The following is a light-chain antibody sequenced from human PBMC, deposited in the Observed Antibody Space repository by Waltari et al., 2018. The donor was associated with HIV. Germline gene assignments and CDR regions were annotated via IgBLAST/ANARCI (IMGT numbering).Light chain of an antibody. V-gene: IGKV4-1*01. CDR1: QSVLYNSNNKNY. CDR2: WAA. CDR3: QQHFKTPYS. J-gene: IGKJ2*03. Sequence: DIVMTQSPDSLAVSLGERATINCKSRQSVLYNSNNKNYLVWYQQKPGQPPNVRFYWAATRESGVPDRCRGSGSGTDFTLTISSLQAEDVAVYYCQQHFKTPYSGGQGTKLEIK.